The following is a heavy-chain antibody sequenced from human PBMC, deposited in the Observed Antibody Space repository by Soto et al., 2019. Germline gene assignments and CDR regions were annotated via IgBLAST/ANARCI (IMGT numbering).Heavy chain of an antibody. CDR1: GFTFSSYA. J-gene: IGHJ6*02. Sequence: GGSLRLSCAASGFTFSSYAMHWVRQAPDKGLEWVAVISYDGSNKYYADSVKGRFAISRDNSKNTLYLQMNSLRAEDTAVYYCAREGYCSSTSCYLYYYYYGMDVWGQGTTVTVSS. CDR3: AREGYCSSTSCYLYYYYYGMDV. D-gene: IGHD2-2*01. V-gene: IGHV3-30*09. CDR2: ISYDGSNK.